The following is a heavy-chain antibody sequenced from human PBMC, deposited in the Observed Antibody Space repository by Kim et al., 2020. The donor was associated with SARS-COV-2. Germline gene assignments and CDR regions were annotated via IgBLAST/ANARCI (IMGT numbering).Heavy chain of an antibody. Sequence: SETLSLTCTVSGDSISSNYWSWIRQPAGKGLEWIGRIYSSGSPNYNPSLKSRVTMSIDTSKNQFPLNLTSVTAADTAVYYCAIEYQLLYRAFDYWGQGTLVTVSS. V-gene: IGHV4-4*07. J-gene: IGHJ4*02. CDR3: AIEYQLLYRAFDY. D-gene: IGHD2-2*02. CDR2: IYSSGSP. CDR1: GDSISSNY.